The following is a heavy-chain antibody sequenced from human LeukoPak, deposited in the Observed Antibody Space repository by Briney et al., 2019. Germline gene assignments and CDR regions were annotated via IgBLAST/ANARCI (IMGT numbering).Heavy chain of an antibody. CDR3: ARKGRIAAAGTRNYYYYYMDV. Sequence: ASVKVSCKASGYTFTSYDINWVRQATGQGLEGMGWMNPNSGNTGYAQKFQGRVTMTRNTSISTAYMELSSLRSEDTAVYYCARKGRIAAAGTRNYYYYYMDVWGKGTTVTISS. J-gene: IGHJ6*03. CDR1: GYTFTSYD. V-gene: IGHV1-8*01. D-gene: IGHD6-13*01. CDR2: MNPNSGNT.